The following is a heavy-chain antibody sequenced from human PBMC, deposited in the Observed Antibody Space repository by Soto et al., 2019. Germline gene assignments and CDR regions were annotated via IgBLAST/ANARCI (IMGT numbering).Heavy chain of an antibody. CDR3: ARDHGNYGDYYYYYGMDV. CDR2: IYYSGST. J-gene: IGHJ6*02. CDR1: GGSISSGDYY. Sequence: SETLSLTCTVSGGSISSGDYYWSWIHKPPGKGLEWIGYIYYSGSTYYNPSLKSRVTISVDTSKNQFSLKLSSVTAADTAVYYCARDHGNYGDYYYYYGMDVWGQGTTVTVSS. V-gene: IGHV4-30-4*01. D-gene: IGHD4-17*01.